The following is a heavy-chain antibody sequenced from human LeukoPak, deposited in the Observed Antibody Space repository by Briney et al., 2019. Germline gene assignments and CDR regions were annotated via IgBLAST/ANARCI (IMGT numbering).Heavy chain of an antibody. CDR3: VRGNDYGGPHY. D-gene: IGHD4-23*01. CDR1: GFGVSSSY. J-gene: IGHJ4*02. Sequence: GGSLRLSCAAAGFGVSSSYMNWVRQAPGKGLEWVSIIYRDGKTFYADYVKGRFTISRDNGKNTLFLQMNSLRAEDAAVYYCVRGNDYGGPHYWGQGTLVTVSS. CDR2: IYRDGKT. V-gene: IGHV3-53*01.